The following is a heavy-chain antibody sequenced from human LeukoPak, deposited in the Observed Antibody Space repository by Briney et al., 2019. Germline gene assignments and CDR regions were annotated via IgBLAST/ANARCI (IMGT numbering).Heavy chain of an antibody. CDR1: GFHLSSYA. J-gene: IGHJ4*02. CDR2: ISGSGGST. Sequence: GESLRLSCAASGFHLSSYAVTWVRQAPGKVVEWVSAISGSGGSTYYADSVKGRFTISRDNSKNTRYLQMNSLRAEDTAVYYCAKVHLWELPTGWGQGTLVTVSS. D-gene: IGHD1-26*01. V-gene: IGHV3-23*01. CDR3: AKVHLWELPTG.